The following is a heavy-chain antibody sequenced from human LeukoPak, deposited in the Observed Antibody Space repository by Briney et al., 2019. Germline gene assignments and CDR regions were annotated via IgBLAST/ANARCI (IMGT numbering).Heavy chain of an antibody. CDR3: ARVYDFWSGYYTLDY. D-gene: IGHD3-3*01. Sequence: ASVKVSCKASGYTFTGYYMHWVRQAPGQGLEWMGWINPNSGGTNYAQKFQGRVTMTRDTSISTAYMELSRLRSDDTAVYYCARVYDFWSGYYTLDYWGQGTLVTVSS. V-gene: IGHV1-2*02. CDR2: INPNSGGT. J-gene: IGHJ4*02. CDR1: GYTFTGYY.